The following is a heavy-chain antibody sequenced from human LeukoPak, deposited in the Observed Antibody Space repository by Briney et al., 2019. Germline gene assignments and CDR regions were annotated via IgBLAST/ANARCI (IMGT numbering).Heavy chain of an antibody. D-gene: IGHD3-22*01. Sequence: GGSLRLSCAASGFTFSSFAMSWVRQAPGKGLEWVPSSGPTINHADSVKGRFTISRDNSKNTLYLQMNNLRAEDTAVYHCARSWRYYDSSGYYGFDIWGQGTMVTVSS. V-gene: IGHV3-23*05. J-gene: IGHJ3*02. CDR1: GFTFSSFA. CDR3: ARSWRYYDSSGYYGFDI. CDR2: SGPTI.